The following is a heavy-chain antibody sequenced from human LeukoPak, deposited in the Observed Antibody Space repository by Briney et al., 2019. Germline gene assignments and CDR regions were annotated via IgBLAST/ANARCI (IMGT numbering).Heavy chain of an antibody. CDR2: IYPGDSDT. CDR3: ARRDSGDYLTANFDS. CDR1: GYSFTTYW. V-gene: IGHV5-51*01. J-gene: IGHJ4*02. Sequence: GESLKISCKGSGYSFTTYWIGWVRQMPGKGLEWMGIIYPGDSDTKYSPSFQGQVTISVDKSINTAYLQWSSLKASDTAMYYCARRDSGDYLTANFDSWGQGTLVTVSS. D-gene: IGHD4-17*01.